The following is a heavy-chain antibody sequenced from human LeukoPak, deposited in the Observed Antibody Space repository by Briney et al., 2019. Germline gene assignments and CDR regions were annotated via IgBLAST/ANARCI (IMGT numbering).Heavy chain of an antibody. D-gene: IGHD3-22*01. V-gene: IGHV4-30-2*05. Sequence: SETLSLTCAVSGGSISSGGYSWSWIRQPPGKGLEWIGYIYHSGSTYYNPSLKSRVTISVDTSKNQFSLKLSSVTAADTAVYYCARVPFRSYYDSSGYCFDYWGQGTLVTVSS. CDR1: GGSISSGGYS. J-gene: IGHJ4*02. CDR3: ARVPFRSYYDSSGYCFDY. CDR2: IYHSGST.